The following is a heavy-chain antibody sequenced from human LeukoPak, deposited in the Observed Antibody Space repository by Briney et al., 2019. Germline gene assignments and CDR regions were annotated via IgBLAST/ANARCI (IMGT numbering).Heavy chain of an antibody. J-gene: IGHJ4*02. V-gene: IGHV1-8*01. CDR1: GYTFTSYD. CDR3: ARGSTGRGSGSYFDY. CDR2: MNPNSGNT. Sequence: APVKVSCKASGYTFTSYDINWVRQASGQGLEWMGWMNPNSGNTGYAQKFQGRVTMTRNTSISTAYMELSSLRSEDTAVYYCARGSTGRGSGSYFDYWGQGTLVTVSS. D-gene: IGHD3-10*01.